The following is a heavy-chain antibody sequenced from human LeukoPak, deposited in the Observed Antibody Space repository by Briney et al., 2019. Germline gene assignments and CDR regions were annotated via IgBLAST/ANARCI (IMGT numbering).Heavy chain of an antibody. CDR1: GFTFSSYP. Sequence: AGGSLRLSCAASGFTFSSYPMNWVRQAPGKGLEWVSAISGSSDNTYYADSVKGRFTISRDNSKNTLYLQMNSLRAEDTAVYYCAKARLYAVAAAYMDVWGKGTTVTVSS. J-gene: IGHJ6*03. CDR2: ISGSSDNT. D-gene: IGHD6-19*01. V-gene: IGHV3-23*01. CDR3: AKARLYAVAAAYMDV.